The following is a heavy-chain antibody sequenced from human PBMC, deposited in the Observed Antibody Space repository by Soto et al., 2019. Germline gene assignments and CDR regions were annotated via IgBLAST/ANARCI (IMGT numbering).Heavy chain of an antibody. CDR3: TRAHHDYGGYAGVVFDF. CDR2: IRSKANNYAT. V-gene: IGHV3-73*02. J-gene: IGHJ4*02. Sequence: EVQLVESGGGLVQPGESLKLSCAASGFTFSGSAMHWVRRASGKGLEWVGRIRSKANNYATTYAASVKGRFTISRDDSKNTTYLQMNSLKTEDTALYYCTRAHHDYGGYAGVVFDFWGQGSLVTVSS. D-gene: IGHD4-17*01. CDR1: GFTFSGSA.